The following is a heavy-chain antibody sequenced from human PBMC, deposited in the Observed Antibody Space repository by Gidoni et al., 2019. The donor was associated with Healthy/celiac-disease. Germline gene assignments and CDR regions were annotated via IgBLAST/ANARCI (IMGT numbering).Heavy chain of an antibody. D-gene: IGHD6-13*01. V-gene: IGHV1-3*01. J-gene: IGHJ6*02. CDR3: ARDQEGYGQLRYGMDV. CDR2: INAGNGNT. Sequence: QVQLVQSGAEVKKPGASVKVSCKASGYTFTSYAMHWVRQAPGQRLEWMGWINAGNGNTKYSQKFQGRVTITRDTSASTAYMELSSLRSEDTAVYYCARDQEGYGQLRYGMDVWGQGTTVTVSS. CDR1: GYTFTSYA.